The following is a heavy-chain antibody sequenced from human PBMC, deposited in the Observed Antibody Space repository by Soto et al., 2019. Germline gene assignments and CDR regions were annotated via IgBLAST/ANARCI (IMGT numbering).Heavy chain of an antibody. Sequence: QVQLQESGPGLVKPSQTLSLTCTVSGGSISSGDYYWSWIRQPPGKGLEWIGYIYYSGSTYYNPTLASRVTISVDTSKNQFSLKLSSVTAGVTAVYYGARGGGRVYGSGGPRWFDPCGQGTLVTVSS. CDR1: GGSISSGDYY. J-gene: IGHJ5*02. V-gene: IGHV4-30-4*01. CDR2: IYYSGST. CDR3: ARGGGRVYGSGGPRWFDP. D-gene: IGHD3-10*01.